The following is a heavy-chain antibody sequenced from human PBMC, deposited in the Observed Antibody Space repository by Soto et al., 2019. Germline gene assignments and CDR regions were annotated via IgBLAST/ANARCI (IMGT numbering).Heavy chain of an antibody. V-gene: IGHV3-49*03. Sequence: GSLRLSCTASGFTFGDYAMSWFRQAPGKGLEWVGFIRSKAYGGTTEYAASVKGRFTISRDDSKSIAYLQMNSLKTEDTAVYYCTSSRWELLRVDYFDYWGQGTLVTVSS. D-gene: IGHD1-26*01. CDR3: TSSRWELLRVDYFDY. J-gene: IGHJ4*02. CDR1: GFTFGDYA. CDR2: IRSKAYGGTT.